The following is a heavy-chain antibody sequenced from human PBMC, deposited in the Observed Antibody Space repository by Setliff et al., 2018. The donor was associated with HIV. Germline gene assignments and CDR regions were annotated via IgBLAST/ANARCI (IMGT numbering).Heavy chain of an antibody. CDR3: ARAGAATAGKSYHYDMDV. Sequence: GSLRLSCTGTGFTFGDYATTWVRQAPGKGLEWVGRTRDKARGYTTEYAASVKGRFTISRDDSTNSLYLQMNSLKTEDTAVYYCARAGAATAGKSYHYDMDVWGQGTTVTVS. J-gene: IGHJ6*02. CDR2: TRDKARGYTT. D-gene: IGHD6-13*01. CDR1: GFTFGDYA. V-gene: IGHV3-72*01.